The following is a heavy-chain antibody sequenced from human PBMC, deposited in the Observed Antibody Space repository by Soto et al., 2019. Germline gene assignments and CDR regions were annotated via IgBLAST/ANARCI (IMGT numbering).Heavy chain of an antibody. CDR2: ISSSSSYI. CDR3: ARSSAPHGARYIVVVVAATPYYGMDV. D-gene: IGHD2-15*01. J-gene: IGHJ6*02. V-gene: IGHV3-21*01. Sequence: NPGGSLRLSCAASGFTFSSYSMNWVRQAPGKGLEWVSSISSSSSYIYYADSVKGRFTISRDNAKNSLYLQMNSLRAEDTAVYYCARSSAPHGARYIVVVVAATPYYGMDVWGQGTTVTVSS. CDR1: GFTFSSYS.